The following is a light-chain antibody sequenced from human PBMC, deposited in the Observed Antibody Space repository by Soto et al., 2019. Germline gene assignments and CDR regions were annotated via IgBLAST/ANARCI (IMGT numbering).Light chain of an antibody. CDR2: EVS. CDR3: SSYAGSNNLV. J-gene: IGLJ2*01. CDR1: XXDVGGYNY. V-gene: IGLV2-8*01. Sequence: QSALTQPPXASGXXXXSXXXXXXXXXXDVGGYNYVSWYQQHPGKAPKLMIYEVSKRPSGVPDRFSGSKSGNTASLTVSGLQAEDEADYYCSSYAGSNNLVFGGGTKVTVL.